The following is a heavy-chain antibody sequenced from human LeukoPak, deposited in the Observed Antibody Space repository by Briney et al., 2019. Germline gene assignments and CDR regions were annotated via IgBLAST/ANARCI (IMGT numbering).Heavy chain of an antibody. J-gene: IGHJ3*01. D-gene: IGHD3-9*01. CDR3: VKDMGFDLLKDAFHV. Sequence: GRSLRLSCVGSGFSLDDYAMHWVRQVPGKGLEWVSSLSWDSGNQAYTDSVKGRFTISRDNDKNSLYLQMNSLRPEDTALYYCVKDMGFDLLKDAFHVWGQGTLVTVSS. CDR2: LSWDSGNQ. V-gene: IGHV3-9*01. CDR1: GFSLDDYA.